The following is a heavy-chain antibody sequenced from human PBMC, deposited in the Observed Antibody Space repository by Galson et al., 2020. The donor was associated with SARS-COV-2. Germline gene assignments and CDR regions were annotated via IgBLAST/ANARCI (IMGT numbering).Heavy chain of an antibody. CDR2: IYHSGST. Sequence: SETLSLTCTVSGYSISSGYYWGWIRQPPGKGLEWIGSIYHSGSTYYNPSLKSRVTISVDTSKNQFSLKLSSVTAADTAVYYCARAKYSSSWYSPYNWYFDRWGRGTLVTVSS. CDR3: ARAKYSSSWYSPYNWYFDR. J-gene: IGHJ2*01. V-gene: IGHV4-38-2*02. D-gene: IGHD6-13*01. CDR1: GYSISSGYY.